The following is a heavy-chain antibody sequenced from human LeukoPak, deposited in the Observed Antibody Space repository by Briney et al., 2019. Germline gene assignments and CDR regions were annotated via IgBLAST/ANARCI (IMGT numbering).Heavy chain of an antibody. CDR2: IYYSGST. J-gene: IGHJ3*02. V-gene: IGHV4-59*08. CDR3: ARYFGGDAFDI. D-gene: IGHD3-16*01. Sequence: PSETLSLTCTVSGGSISSYYWSWIRQPPGKGLEWIGYIYYSGSTNYNPSLKSRVTISVDTSKNQFSLKLSSVTAADTAVYYCARYFGGDAFDIWGQGTMVTVSS. CDR1: GGSISSYY.